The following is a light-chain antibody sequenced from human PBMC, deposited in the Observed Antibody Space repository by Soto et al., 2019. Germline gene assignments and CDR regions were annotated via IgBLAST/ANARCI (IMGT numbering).Light chain of an antibody. J-gene: IGLJ2*01. V-gene: IGLV4-60*02. CDR1: SGHSSYI. CDR2: LEGSGSY. CDR3: ETGDTNTRV. Sequence: QSVLTQSSSASASLGSSVKLTCTLSSGHSSYIIAWHQQQPGKAPRYLMKLEGSGSYNKGSGVPDRFSGSSSVAARYLTISNLQFEDEADYYCETGDTNTRVFGGGTKLAAL.